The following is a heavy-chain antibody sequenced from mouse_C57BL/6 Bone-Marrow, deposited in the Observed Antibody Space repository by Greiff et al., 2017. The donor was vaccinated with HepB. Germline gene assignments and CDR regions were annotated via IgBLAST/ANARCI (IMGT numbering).Heavy chain of an antibody. Sequence: EVKLMESGGGLVKPGGSLKLSCAASGFTFSSYAISWVRQTPEKRLEWVATISDGGSYTYYPDNVKGRFTISRDNAKNNLYLQMSHLKSEDTAMYYCAREDYSNLAWFAYWGQGTLVTVSA. CDR2: ISDGGSYT. CDR1: GFTFSSYA. CDR3: AREDYSNLAWFAY. V-gene: IGHV5-4*01. D-gene: IGHD2-5*01. J-gene: IGHJ3*01.